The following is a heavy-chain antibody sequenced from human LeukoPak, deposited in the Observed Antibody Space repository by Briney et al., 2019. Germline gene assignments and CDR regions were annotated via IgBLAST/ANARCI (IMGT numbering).Heavy chain of an antibody. CDR3: ARGVGATTGFDY. D-gene: IGHD1-26*01. CDR1: GGSISSGSYY. Sequence: SETLSLTCTVSGGSISSGSYYWRWIRQPAGKGLEWIGRIYTSGSTNYNPSLKSRVTISVDTSKNQFSLKLSSVTAADTAVYYCARGVGATTGFDYWGQGTLVSVSS. J-gene: IGHJ4*02. CDR2: IYTSGST. V-gene: IGHV4-61*02.